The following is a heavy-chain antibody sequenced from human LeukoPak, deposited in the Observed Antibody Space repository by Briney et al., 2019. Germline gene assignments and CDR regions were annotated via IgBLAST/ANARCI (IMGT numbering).Heavy chain of an antibody. J-gene: IGHJ3*02. Sequence: GGSLRLSCAASGFTFSSYGMHWVRQAPGKGLEWVAVISYDGSNKYYADSVKGRFTISRDNSKNTLYLQMNSLRAEDTAVYYCAKDSSLERLDAFDIWGQGTMVTVSS. V-gene: IGHV3-30*18. CDR1: GFTFSSYG. CDR2: ISYDGSNK. D-gene: IGHD1-1*01. CDR3: AKDSSLERLDAFDI.